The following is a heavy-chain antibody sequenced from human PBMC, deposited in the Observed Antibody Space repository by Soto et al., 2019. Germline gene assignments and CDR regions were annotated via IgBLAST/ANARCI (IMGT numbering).Heavy chain of an antibody. CDR1: GFTFSSYS. CDR3: AREDYGGNSNYFDY. D-gene: IGHD4-17*01. Sequence: GGSLRLSCAASGFTFSSYSMNWVRQAPGKGLEWVSYISSSSSTIYYADSVKGRFTISRDNAKNSLYLQMNSLRDEDTAVYYCAREDYGGNSNYFDYWGQGTLVTVSS. V-gene: IGHV3-48*02. CDR2: ISSSSSTI. J-gene: IGHJ4*02.